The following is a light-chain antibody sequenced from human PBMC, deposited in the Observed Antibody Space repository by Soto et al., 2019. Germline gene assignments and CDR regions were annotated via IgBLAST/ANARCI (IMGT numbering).Light chain of an antibody. V-gene: IGLV1-40*01. J-gene: IGLJ1*01. CDR3: QSYDSSLSVLYV. Sequence: VLTQPPSVSGAPGQRVTISCTGSSSNIGAGYEVHWFQQLPGTAPKLLIYGNTNRPSGVPDRFSGSKPDTSASLAITGLQPEDEADYYCQSYDSSLSVLYVFGTGTKVTVL. CDR2: GNT. CDR1: SSNIGAGYE.